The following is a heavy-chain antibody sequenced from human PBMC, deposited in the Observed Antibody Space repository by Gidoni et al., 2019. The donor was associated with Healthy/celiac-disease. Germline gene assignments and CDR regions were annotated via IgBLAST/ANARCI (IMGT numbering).Heavy chain of an antibody. D-gene: IGHD2-15*01. Sequence: EVQLVESGGGVVQLGGSLRLSCAASGFTFISYWMHWVRQAPGKGLVWVSRINSDGGSTGSADSVKGRFTISRDNAKNTLYLQMNSLRAEDTAVYYCARDLWDCSGGSCYSTHVDYWGQGTLVTVSS. CDR1: GFTFISYW. CDR2: INSDGGST. J-gene: IGHJ4*02. CDR3: ARDLWDCSGGSCYSTHVDY. V-gene: IGHV3-74*01.